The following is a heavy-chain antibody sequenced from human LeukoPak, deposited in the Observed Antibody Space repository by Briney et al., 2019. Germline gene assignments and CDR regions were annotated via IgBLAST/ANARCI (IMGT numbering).Heavy chain of an antibody. D-gene: IGHD5-24*01. CDR2: IYNSGST. CDR1: GASISSYY. J-gene: IGHJ4*01. V-gene: IGHV4-59*08. CDR3: ASHTAGHGSGY. Sequence: PSETLSLTCTVSGASISSYYWSWIRQPQGKGLEWIGHIYNSGSTRYNPSLKSRVAISVDTSNNQFSLNLNSVTVADTAVYYCASHTAGHGSGYWGHGILVTVSP.